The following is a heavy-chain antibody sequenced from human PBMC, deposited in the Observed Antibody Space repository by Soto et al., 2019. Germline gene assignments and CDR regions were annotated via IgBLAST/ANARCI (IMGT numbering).Heavy chain of an antibody. Sequence: GGSLRLSCAASGFTFSSYSMNWVRQAPGKRLEWVSYISSSSSTIYYADSVEGRFTISRDNAKNSLYLQMNSLRDEDTAVYYCAREKFGLYYFDYWGQGTLVTVSS. D-gene: IGHD3-10*01. CDR3: AREKFGLYYFDY. J-gene: IGHJ4*02. CDR1: GFTFSSYS. CDR2: ISSSSSTI. V-gene: IGHV3-48*02.